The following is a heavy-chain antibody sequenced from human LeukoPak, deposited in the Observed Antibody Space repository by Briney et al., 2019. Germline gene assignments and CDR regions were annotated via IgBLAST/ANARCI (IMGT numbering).Heavy chain of an antibody. CDR3: ARGPEGSGSYYNVLNGMDV. Sequence: SGTLSLTCTVSGGSISSYYWSWIRQPPGKGLEWIGYIYYSGSTNYNPSLKSRVTISVDTSKNQFSLKLSSVTAADTAVYYCARGPEGSGSYYNVLNGMDVWGQGTTVTVSS. V-gene: IGHV4-59*01. J-gene: IGHJ6*02. CDR1: GGSISSYY. CDR2: IYYSGST. D-gene: IGHD3-10*01.